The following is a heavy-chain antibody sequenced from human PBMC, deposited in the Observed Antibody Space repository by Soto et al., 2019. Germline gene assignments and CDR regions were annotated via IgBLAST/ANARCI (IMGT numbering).Heavy chain of an antibody. J-gene: IGHJ6*02. CDR1: GGSISSGDYC. Sequence: QVQLQESGPGLVKPSRTLSLTCTVSGGSISSGDYCWSRIRQPPGNGLEWIGYIYYSGSTYYNPSLRSRLTISVDTSKNQFSLKLSSVTAADTAVYCCARLGPTTVPTSYFTGNYNGMDVWGQGTTVAVSS. CDR2: IYYSGST. CDR3: ARLGPTTVPTSYFTGNYNGMDV. V-gene: IGHV4-30-4*01. D-gene: IGHD4-17*01.